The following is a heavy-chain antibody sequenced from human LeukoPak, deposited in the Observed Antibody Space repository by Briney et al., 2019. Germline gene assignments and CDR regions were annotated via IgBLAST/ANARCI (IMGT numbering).Heavy chain of an antibody. CDR2: IYPGDSDT. CDR1: GYSFTTYW. Sequence: GESLKISCEVSGYSFTTYWIGWVRQMPGKGLEWMGIIYPGDSDTRYSPSFQGQVTISADKSISTAYLQWSSLKASDTAMYYCARRSSGLVDASDIWGQGTMVTVSS. V-gene: IGHV5-51*01. CDR3: ARRSSGLVDASDI. J-gene: IGHJ3*02. D-gene: IGHD6-19*01.